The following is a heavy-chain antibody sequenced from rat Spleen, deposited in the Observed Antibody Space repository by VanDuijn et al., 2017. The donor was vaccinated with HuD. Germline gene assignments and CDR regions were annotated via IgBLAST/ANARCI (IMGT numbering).Heavy chain of an antibody. D-gene: IGHD2-2*01. Sequence: EVQLVESDGGLVQPGRSLKLSCAASGFTFSDYYMAWVRQAPTKGLEWVATISSDGGRNFYRDSVKGRFTISRDNAENTVYLQMNSLRSEDTATYYCARAGYLRDWYFDFWGPGTMVTVSS. V-gene: IGHV5-29*01. CDR3: ARAGYLRDWYFDF. CDR1: GFTFSDYY. CDR2: ISSDGGRN. J-gene: IGHJ1*01.